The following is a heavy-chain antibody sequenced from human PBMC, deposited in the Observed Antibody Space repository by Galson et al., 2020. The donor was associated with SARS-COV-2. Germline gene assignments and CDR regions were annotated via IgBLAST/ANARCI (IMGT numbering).Heavy chain of an antibody. Sequence: GGSLRLSCAASGFTFSSYGMHWVRQAPGKGLEWVAVISYDGSNKYYADSVKGRFTISRDNSKNTLYLQMNSLRAEDTAVYYCASSLLTGYYGFDYWGQGTLVTVSS. D-gene: IGHD3-9*01. V-gene: IGHV3-30*03. CDR1: GFTFSSYG. CDR2: ISYDGSNK. J-gene: IGHJ4*02. CDR3: ASSLLTGYYGFDY.